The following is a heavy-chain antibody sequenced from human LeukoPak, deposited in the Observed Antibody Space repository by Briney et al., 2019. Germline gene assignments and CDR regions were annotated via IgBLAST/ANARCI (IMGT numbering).Heavy chain of an antibody. D-gene: IGHD6-19*01. Sequence: SVKVSCKASGYTFTSYYMNWVRQAPGQGLEWMGRINPNGGSASYTHKFQGRVTMTRDTSTSTVYMELSSLRFEDTAVYYCARVVITYSSGWYDYWGQGTLVTVSS. CDR1: GYTFTSYY. J-gene: IGHJ4*02. CDR2: INPNGGSA. CDR3: ARVVITYSSGWYDY. V-gene: IGHV1-46*01.